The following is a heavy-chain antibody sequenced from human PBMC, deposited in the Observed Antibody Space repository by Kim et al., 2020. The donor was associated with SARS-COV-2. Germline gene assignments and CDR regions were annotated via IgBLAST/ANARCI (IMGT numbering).Heavy chain of an antibody. J-gene: IGHJ5*02. V-gene: IGHV4-61*02. Sequence: SETLSLTCTVSGGSISSGSYYWSWIRQPAGKGLEWIGRIYTSGSTNYNPSLKSRVTISVDTSKNQFSLKLSSVTAADTAVYYCARDQGEEWLGGWNWFDPWGQGTLVTVSS. CDR3: ARDQGEEWLGGWNWFDP. CDR2: IYTSGST. D-gene: IGHD3-3*01. CDR1: GGSISSGSYY.